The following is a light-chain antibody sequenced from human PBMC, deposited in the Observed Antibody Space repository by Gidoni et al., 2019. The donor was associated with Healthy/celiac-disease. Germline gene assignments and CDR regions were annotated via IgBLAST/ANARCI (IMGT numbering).Light chain of an antibody. J-gene: IGKJ2*01. CDR3: QQSYSTPYT. CDR1: QSISSY. CDR2: AAS. Sequence: DIQMTQSPSSLSASVGDRVTITCRASQSISSYLNWYQQKPRKAPKLLIYAASSLQSGIPSSFSGSGSGTDFTLTISSLQPEYFATYYCQQSYSTPYTFGQGTKLEIK. V-gene: IGKV1-39*01.